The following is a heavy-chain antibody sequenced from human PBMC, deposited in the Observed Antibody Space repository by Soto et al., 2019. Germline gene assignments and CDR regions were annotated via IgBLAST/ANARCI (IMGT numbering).Heavy chain of an antibody. CDR2: IIPIFGTA. Sequence: GAAVKVSCKASGGTFSSYAISWVRQAPGQGLEWMGGIIPIFGTANYAQKFQCRVTITADESTSTAYMELSSLRSEDTAVYYCAREGRRITIFGVVSPGYYGMDVWGQGTTVSVSS. D-gene: IGHD3-3*01. V-gene: IGHV1-69*13. CDR3: AREGRRITIFGVVSPGYYGMDV. CDR1: GGTFSSYA. J-gene: IGHJ6*02.